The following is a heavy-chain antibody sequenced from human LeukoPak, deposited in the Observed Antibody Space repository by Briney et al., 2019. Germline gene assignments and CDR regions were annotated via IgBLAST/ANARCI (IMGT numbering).Heavy chain of an antibody. CDR3: ARDAYGVFDY. CDR2: ISSSSSYI. J-gene: IGHJ4*02. V-gene: IGHV3-21*01. D-gene: IGHD4-17*01. CDR1: GFTFSIYS. Sequence: GVSLRLSYASSGFTFSIYSMNCVRRAPGKGLEWVSSISSSSSYIYYADSVKDGFTISRDNAKNALYRQMSSLRAEDTAVYYCARDAYGVFDYWGQGTLVTVSS.